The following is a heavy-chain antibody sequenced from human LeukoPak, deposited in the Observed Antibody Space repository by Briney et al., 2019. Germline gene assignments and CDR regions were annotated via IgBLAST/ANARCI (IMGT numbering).Heavy chain of an antibody. CDR2: IYTSGST. D-gene: IGHD2-2*01. V-gene: IGHV4-61*02. CDR1: GGSISSGSYY. J-gene: IGHJ5*02. Sequence: SQTLSLTCTVSGGSISSGSYYWSWIRQPAGKGLEWIGRIYTSGSTNYNPSLKSRVTISVDTSKNQFSLKLSSVTAADTAVYYCAGTSLVPAAPNWFDPWDQGTLVTVSS. CDR3: AGTSLVPAAPNWFDP.